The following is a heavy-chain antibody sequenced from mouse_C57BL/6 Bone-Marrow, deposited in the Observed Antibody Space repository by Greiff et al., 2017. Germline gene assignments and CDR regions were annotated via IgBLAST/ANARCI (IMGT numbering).Heavy chain of an antibody. CDR1: GYTFTSYW. J-gene: IGHJ4*01. CDR3: ARLVDGYPIYYAMDY. Sequence: QVQLQQSGAELVRPGSSVKLSCKASGYTFTSYWMHWVKQRPIQGLEWIGNIDPSDSETHYNQKFKDKATLTVDKSSSTAYMQLSSLTSEDSAVYYCARLVDGYPIYYAMDYWGQGTSVTVAS. CDR2: IDPSDSET. V-gene: IGHV1-52*01. D-gene: IGHD2-3*01.